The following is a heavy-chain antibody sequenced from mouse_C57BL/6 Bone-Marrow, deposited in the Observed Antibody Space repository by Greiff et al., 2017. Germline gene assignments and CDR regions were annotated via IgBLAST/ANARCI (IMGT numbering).Heavy chain of an antibody. D-gene: IGHD1-1*01. Sequence: VQLQQSGAELAKPGASVKLSCKASGYTFTSYWMHWVKQRPGQGLEWIGYINPSSGYTKYNQKFKDKATLTADKSSSTAYMQLSSLTYEDSAVYYCARREDYYGSSYGGAWFAYWGQGTLVTVSA. CDR1: GYTFTSYW. J-gene: IGHJ3*01. CDR3: ARREDYYGSSYGGAWFAY. V-gene: IGHV1-7*01. CDR2: INPSSGYT.